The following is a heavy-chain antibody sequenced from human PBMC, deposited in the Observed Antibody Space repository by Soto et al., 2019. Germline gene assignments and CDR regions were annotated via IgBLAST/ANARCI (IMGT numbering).Heavy chain of an antibody. V-gene: IGHV5-51*01. CDR1: GYSFTSYW. D-gene: IGHD6-6*01. CDR2: IYPGDSDT. Sequence: GESLKISCKGSGYSFTSYWSGWVRQMPGKGLEWMGIIYPGDSDTRYSPSFQGQVTISADKSISTAYLQWSSLKASDTAMYYCARIKQLGRYYYYGMDVWGQGTTVTVSS. J-gene: IGHJ6*02. CDR3: ARIKQLGRYYYYGMDV.